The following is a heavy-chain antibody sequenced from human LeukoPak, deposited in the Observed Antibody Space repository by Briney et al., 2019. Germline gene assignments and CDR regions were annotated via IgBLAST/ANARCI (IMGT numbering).Heavy chain of an antibody. CDR3: TKVEWELPRN. CDR1: GFTFGDYA. D-gene: IGHD1-26*01. Sequence: GGSLRLSCRTAGFTFGDYAMSWVRQAPGKGLEWVGFIRSKTYGGTTEYDASVKDRFTISIDDSKSIAYLQMNSLKTEDTGVYYCTKVEWELPRNWGQGTLVTVST. V-gene: IGHV3-49*04. CDR2: IRSKTYGGTT. J-gene: IGHJ4*02.